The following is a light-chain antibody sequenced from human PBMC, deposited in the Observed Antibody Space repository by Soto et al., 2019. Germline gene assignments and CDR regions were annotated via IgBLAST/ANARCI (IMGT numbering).Light chain of an antibody. CDR2: ADS. CDR3: QSYDSRLGAVV. V-gene: IGLV1-40*01. J-gene: IGLJ2*01. Sequence: QAVVTQPPSVSGAPGQRGTISCTGSNAKIGASYDVHWYQQFPGASPKLLIYADSNRPSGVPDRFSGSKSGTSASLAITGLQAEDEADYYCQSYDSRLGAVVFGGGTKLTVL. CDR1: NAKIGASYD.